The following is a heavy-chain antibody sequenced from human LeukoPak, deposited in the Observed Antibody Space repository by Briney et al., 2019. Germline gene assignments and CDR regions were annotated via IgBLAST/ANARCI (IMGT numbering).Heavy chain of an antibody. D-gene: IGHD3-22*01. Sequence: GASVKVSCKASGYTFTGYYMHWVRQAPGQGLEWVGRINPNSGGTNYAQKFQGRVTMTRDTSISTAYMELSRLRSDDTAVYYCARGYDYYDSSGYIDYWGQGTLVTVSS. J-gene: IGHJ4*02. CDR2: INPNSGGT. CDR1: GYTFTGYY. CDR3: ARGYDYYDSSGYIDY. V-gene: IGHV1-2*06.